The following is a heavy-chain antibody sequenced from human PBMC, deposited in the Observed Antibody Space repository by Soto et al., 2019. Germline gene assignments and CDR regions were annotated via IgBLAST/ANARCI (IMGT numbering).Heavy chain of an antibody. J-gene: IGHJ5*02. V-gene: IGHV4-59*01. Sequence: SETLSLTCTVSGGSISSYYWSWIRQPPGKGLEWIGYIYYSGSTNYNPSLKSRVTISVDTSKNQFSLKLSSVTAADTAVYYCARTYDFWSGSEGGWFDPWGQGTLVTVSS. D-gene: IGHD3-3*01. CDR2: IYYSGST. CDR3: ARTYDFWSGSEGGWFDP. CDR1: GGSISSYY.